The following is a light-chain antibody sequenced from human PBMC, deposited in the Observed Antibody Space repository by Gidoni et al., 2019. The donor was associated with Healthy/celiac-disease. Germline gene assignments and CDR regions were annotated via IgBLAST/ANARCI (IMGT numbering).Light chain of an antibody. J-gene: IGLJ1*01. V-gene: IGLV3-21*02. CDR2: DDS. Sequence: SYVLTQPPSVSVAPGQTARITCGGNTIGSKSVHWYQQKPGQAPVLVVYDDSDRPSGIPARFSGSNSGTTSPLTTSRVEAGDEAVYYCQVWDSSSDHNYVFGTGTKVTVL. CDR1: TIGSKS. CDR3: QVWDSSSDHNYV.